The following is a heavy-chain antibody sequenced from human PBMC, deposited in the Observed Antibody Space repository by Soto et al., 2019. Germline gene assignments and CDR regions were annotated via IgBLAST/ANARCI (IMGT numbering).Heavy chain of an antibody. CDR3: ARDGVGTTTYFGYFDY. V-gene: IGHV5-51*01. CDR2: IYPGDSDT. Sequence: PGESLKISCKGSGYSFSSYWMGRVRQMPGKGLEWMGIIYPGDSDTRYSPSFQGQVTMSVDNPKNMLYLQMNSLRAEDTAIYYCARDGVGTTTYFGYFDYWGLGTLVTVSS. CDR1: GYSFSSYW. D-gene: IGHD1-26*01. J-gene: IGHJ4*02.